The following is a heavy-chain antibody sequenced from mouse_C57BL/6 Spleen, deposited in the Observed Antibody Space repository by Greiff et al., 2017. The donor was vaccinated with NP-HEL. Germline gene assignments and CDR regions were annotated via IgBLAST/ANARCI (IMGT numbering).Heavy chain of an antibody. CDR2: IYPGSGST. Sequence: QVQLQQSGAELVKPGASVKMSCKASGYTFTSYWITWVKQRPGQGLEWIGDIYPGSGSTNYNEKFKSKATLTVDTSSSTAYMQLSSLTSEDSAVYYCGGAYYSNFLFAYWGQGTLVTVSA. CDR1: GYTFTSYW. V-gene: IGHV1-55*01. J-gene: IGHJ3*01. D-gene: IGHD2-5*01. CDR3: GGAYYSNFLFAY.